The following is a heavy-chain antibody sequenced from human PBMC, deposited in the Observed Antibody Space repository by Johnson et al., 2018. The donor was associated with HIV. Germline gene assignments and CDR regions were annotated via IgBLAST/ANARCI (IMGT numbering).Heavy chain of an antibody. CDR3: ARALARLDAFDI. V-gene: IGHV3-11*04. J-gene: IGHJ3*02. Sequence: VQLVESGGGLVKPGGSLRLSCTASGFTFSDYYMNWIRQAPGKGLEWVSYISSSGSTIYYADSVKGRFSISRENAKNSLYLQMNSLRAGDTAVYYCARALARLDAFDIWGQGTMVTVSS. CDR2: ISSSGSTI. CDR1: GFTFSDYY.